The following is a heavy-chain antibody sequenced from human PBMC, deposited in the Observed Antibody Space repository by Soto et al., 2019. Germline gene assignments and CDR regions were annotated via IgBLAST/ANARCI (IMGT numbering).Heavy chain of an antibody. J-gene: IGHJ2*01. CDR1: GGSISSSSYY. V-gene: IGHV4-39*01. CDR3: ARSDLEWLLQPTTYWYFDL. D-gene: IGHD3-3*01. CDR2: IYYSGST. Sequence: QLQLQESGPGLVKPSETLSLTCTVSGGSISSSSYYWGWIRQPPGKGLEWIGSIYYSGSTYYNPSLKRRVTISVDTSKNQFSLKLSSVTAADTAVYYCARSDLEWLLQPTTYWYFDLWGRGTLVTVSS.